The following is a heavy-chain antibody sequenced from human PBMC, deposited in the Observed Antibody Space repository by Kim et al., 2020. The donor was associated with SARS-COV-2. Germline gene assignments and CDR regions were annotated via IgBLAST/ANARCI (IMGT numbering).Heavy chain of an antibody. Sequence: ADSVKGRFTISRDNSKNTLYLQMNSLRAEETAIYYCAKASAPARPYHFDYWGQGTLVTVSS. D-gene: IGHD2-2*01. J-gene: IGHJ4*02. CDR3: AKASAPARPYHFDY. V-gene: IGHV3-23*01.